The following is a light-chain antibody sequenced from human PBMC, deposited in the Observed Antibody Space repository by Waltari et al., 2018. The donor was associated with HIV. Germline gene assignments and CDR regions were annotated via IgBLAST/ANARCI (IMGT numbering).Light chain of an antibody. CDR2: ATS. Sequence: DIQMTQSPSSVSASLGDTVTLTCRPSQDIYNWLAWYQKRPERAPKLLIFATSTLHSGAPSRFSGSASGTNFTLTINTLQPEDVGIYYCQQTATVPYTFGQGTKIEFK. J-gene: IGKJ2*01. CDR1: QDIYNW. V-gene: IGKV1-12*02. CDR3: QQTATVPYT.